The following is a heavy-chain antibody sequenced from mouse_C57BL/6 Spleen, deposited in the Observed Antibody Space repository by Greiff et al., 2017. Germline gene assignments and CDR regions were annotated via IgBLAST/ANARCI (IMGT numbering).Heavy chain of an antibody. CDR2: IYWDDDK. CDR1: GFSLSTSGMG. D-gene: IGHD3-1*01. Sequence: QVTLKECGPGILQSSQTLSLTCSSSGFSLSTSGMGVSWIRQPSGKGLEWLAHIYWDDDKRYNPSRKSRLTISKDTSRNQVFLKITSVDTADTATYDCARRGATRWYFEVWGTGTTVTVAS. CDR3: ARRGATRWYFEV. V-gene: IGHV8-12*01. J-gene: IGHJ1*03.